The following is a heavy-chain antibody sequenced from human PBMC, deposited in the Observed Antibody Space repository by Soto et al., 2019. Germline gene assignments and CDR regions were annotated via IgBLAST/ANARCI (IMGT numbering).Heavy chain of an antibody. V-gene: IGHV3-30-3*01. D-gene: IGHD3-3*01. J-gene: IGHJ4*02. CDR2: ISYDGSTK. Sequence: LRLSCAASGFTFSSYTMHWVRQAPGKGLEWVALISYDGSTKYADSVKGRFTISRDSSKNTLYLQMSSLRAEDTAVFYCAKDRREYYDFWSGYYTPLDYWGQGTLVTVSS. CDR1: GFTFSSYT. CDR3: AKDRREYYDFWSGYYTPLDY.